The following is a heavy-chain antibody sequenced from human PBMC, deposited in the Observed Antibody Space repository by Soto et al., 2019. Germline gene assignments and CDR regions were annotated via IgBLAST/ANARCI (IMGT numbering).Heavy chain of an antibody. CDR3: ARILTGSAYLDQ. CDR1: GDSISSYY. J-gene: IGHJ4*02. V-gene: IGHV4-59*08. D-gene: IGHD3-9*01. CDR2: IYYSGST. Sequence: SETLSLTCSVSGDSISSYYWTWIRQPPGKGLEWVGYIYYSGSTKYNPSLKSRVTISVDTSKNQFSLKLSSVTAADTAVYYCARILTGSAYLDQWGQGTLVTFSS.